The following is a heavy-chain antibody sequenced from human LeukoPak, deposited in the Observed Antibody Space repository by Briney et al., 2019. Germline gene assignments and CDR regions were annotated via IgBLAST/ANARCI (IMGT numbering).Heavy chain of an antibody. D-gene: IGHD5-18*01. CDR2: ISYDGSNK. CDR1: GFTFSSYA. J-gene: IGHJ4*02. CDR3: AKSSGGYSYGYSYFDY. V-gene: IGHV3-30-3*02. Sequence: GGSLRLSCAASGFTFSSYAMHWVRQAPGKGLEWVAVISYDGSNKYYADSVKGRFTISRDNSKNTLYLQMNSLRAEDTAVYYCAKSSGGYSYGYSYFDYWGQGTLVTVSS.